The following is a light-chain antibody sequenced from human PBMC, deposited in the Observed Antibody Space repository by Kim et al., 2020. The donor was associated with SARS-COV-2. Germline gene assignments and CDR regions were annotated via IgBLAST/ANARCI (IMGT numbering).Light chain of an antibody. V-gene: IGLV10-54*01. CDR2: RNS. CDR1: GNIVGYQG. Sequence: QTAALTCTGNGNIVGYQGAAWRQQHQGHPTKRLSYRNSNRPSGISARFSASRTGNTASPAITALKPEDEADYYHLAWDRSLRGWVFGGGTQVTVL. J-gene: IGLJ3*02. CDR3: LAWDRSLRGWV.